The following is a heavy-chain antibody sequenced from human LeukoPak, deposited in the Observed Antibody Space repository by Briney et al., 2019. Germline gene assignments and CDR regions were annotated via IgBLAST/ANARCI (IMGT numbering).Heavy chain of an antibody. V-gene: IGHV4-34*01. J-gene: IGHJ6*03. CDR3: AREISATYYNPLGYMDV. Sequence: SETLSLTCAVYGGSFSGYYWSWIRQPPGKGLEWIGEINHSGSTNYNPSLKSRVTISVDTSKNQFSLKLSSVTAADAAVYYCAREISATYYNPLGYMDVWGKGTTVTVSS. D-gene: IGHD3-10*01. CDR1: GGSFSGYY. CDR2: INHSGST.